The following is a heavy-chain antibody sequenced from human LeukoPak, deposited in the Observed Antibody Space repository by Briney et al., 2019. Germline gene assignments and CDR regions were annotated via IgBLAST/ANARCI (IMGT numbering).Heavy chain of an antibody. J-gene: IGHJ5*02. CDR2: IGGSVGST. D-gene: IGHD2-15*01. Sequence: PGGSLRLSCAASGVTFSSYAMSWSHQAPGKRLDGGSAIGGSVGSTYYADSVKGRFTISRDNSKNTLYLQTNTPSPQDPAVYHCAQGMVAATYSWFDPCGQGTLVTVYS. V-gene: IGHV3-23*01. CDR3: AQGMVAATYSWFDP. CDR1: GVTFSSYA.